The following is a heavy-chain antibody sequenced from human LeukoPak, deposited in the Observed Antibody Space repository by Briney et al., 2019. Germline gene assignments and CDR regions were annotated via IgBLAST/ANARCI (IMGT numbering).Heavy chain of an antibody. Sequence: PGRSLRLSCAASGFTFSSYGMHWVRQAPGKGLQWVAVIWYDGSNKYYADSVKGRSTISRDNSKNTLYLQMNSLRAEDTAVYYCAKDPTVSIAAAGTTTEGWFDPWGPGTLVTVSS. CDR3: AKDPTVSIAAAGTTTEGWFDP. CDR1: GFTFSSYG. CDR2: IWYDGSNK. V-gene: IGHV3-33*06. J-gene: IGHJ5*02. D-gene: IGHD6-13*01.